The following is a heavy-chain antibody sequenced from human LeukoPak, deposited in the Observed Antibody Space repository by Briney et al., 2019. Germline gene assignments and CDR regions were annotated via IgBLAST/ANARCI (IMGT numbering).Heavy chain of an antibody. CDR3: AKGKDTYNYDSSGYYFGEY. J-gene: IGHJ4*02. Sequence: PGGSLRLSCAPAGFTFSSYAMSWVRQAPGKGLEWVSAMSGSGAGTYYADSVKGRFTISRDNSKNTLYLQMNSLRAEDTAVYYCAKGKDTYNYDSSGYYFGEYWGQGTLVTVSS. D-gene: IGHD3-22*01. CDR2: MSGSGAGT. CDR1: GFTFSSYA. V-gene: IGHV3-23*01.